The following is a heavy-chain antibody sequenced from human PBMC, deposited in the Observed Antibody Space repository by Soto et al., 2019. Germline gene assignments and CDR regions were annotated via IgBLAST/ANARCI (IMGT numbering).Heavy chain of an antibody. V-gene: IGHV1-69*01. CDR1: GGTFSSYA. D-gene: IGHD2-2*01. CDR3: ARSQGSSTSLEIYYYYYYGMGV. Sequence: QVQLVQSGAEVKKPGSSVKVSCKASGGTFSSYAISWVRQAPGQGLEWMGGIIPIPGTANYAQKFQGRVTITADESTSTAYMELSSLRSEDTAVYYCARSQGSSTSLEIYYYYYYGMGVWGQGTTVTVSS. J-gene: IGHJ6*02. CDR2: IIPIPGTA.